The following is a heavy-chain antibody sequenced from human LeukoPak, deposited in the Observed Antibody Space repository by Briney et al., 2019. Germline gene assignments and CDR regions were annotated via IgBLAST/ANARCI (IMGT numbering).Heavy chain of an antibody. Sequence: GGSLRLSCAASGFTFSNYWMTWVRQAPGKGLEWVANIKRDGSEKYYVDSVKGRFTISRDNAKSSLYLQMNSLRAEDTAVYYCARGRGYGTNYYYGVDVWGKGTTVTVSS. D-gene: IGHD5-18*01. CDR2: IKRDGSEK. V-gene: IGHV3-7*03. CDR1: GFTFSNYW. J-gene: IGHJ6*04. CDR3: ARGRGYGTNYYYGVDV.